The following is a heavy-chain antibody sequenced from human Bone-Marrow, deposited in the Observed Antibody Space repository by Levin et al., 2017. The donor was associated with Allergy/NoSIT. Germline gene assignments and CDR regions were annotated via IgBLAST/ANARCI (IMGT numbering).Heavy chain of an antibody. J-gene: IGHJ3*01. Sequence: SQTLSLTCAVYGGSLSDYHWTWIRQAPGKGLEWIADINQSGGPNYNPSLRSRVTMSVDTSKNQVSLKLNSVTAADTAVYFCARPPYSFGFDVWGQGTMVTVSS. CDR1: GGSLSDYH. V-gene: IGHV4-34*01. CDR3: ARPPYSFGFDV. D-gene: IGHD1-26*01. CDR2: INQSGGP.